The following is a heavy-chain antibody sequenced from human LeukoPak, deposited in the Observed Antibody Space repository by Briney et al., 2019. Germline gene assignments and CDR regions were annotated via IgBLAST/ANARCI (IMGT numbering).Heavy chain of an antibody. CDR3: AKDQGGSYLLSWFDP. D-gene: IGHD1-26*01. CDR1: GFTFSSYE. CDR2: ISGSGGST. Sequence: PGGSLRLSCAASGFTFSSYEMNWVRQAPGKGLEWVSAISGSGGSTYYADSVKGRFTISRDNSKNTLYLQMNSLRAEDTAVYYCAKDQGGSYLLSWFDPWGQGTLVTVSS. J-gene: IGHJ5*02. V-gene: IGHV3-23*01.